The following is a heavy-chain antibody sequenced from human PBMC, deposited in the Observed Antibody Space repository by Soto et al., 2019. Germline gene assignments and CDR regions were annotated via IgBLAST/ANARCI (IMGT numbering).Heavy chain of an antibody. J-gene: IGHJ4*02. D-gene: IGHD5-12*01. CDR1: GYTFTSYA. Sequence: ASVKVSCKASGYTFTSYAMHWVRQAPGQRLEWMGWINAGNSNTKYSQKFQGRVTITRDTSASTAYMELSSLRSEDTAVYYCASERVEEHSGYDYVLGYWGQGTLVTVSS. CDR3: ASERVEEHSGYDYVLGY. CDR2: INAGNSNT. V-gene: IGHV1-3*01.